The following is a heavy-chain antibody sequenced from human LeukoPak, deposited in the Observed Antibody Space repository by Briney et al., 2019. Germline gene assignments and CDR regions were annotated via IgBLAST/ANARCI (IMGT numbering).Heavy chain of an antibody. D-gene: IGHD3-3*01. CDR1: GGSIISYY. CDR2: IYYSGST. J-gene: IGHJ3*02. Sequence: SETLSLTCTVSGGSIISYYWSWIRQPPGKGLEWIGYIYYSGSTNYNPSLKSRVTISVDTSKNQFSLKLSSVTAADTAVYYCARTRITIFGVVIPDASDIWGQGTMVTVSS. V-gene: IGHV4-59*01. CDR3: ARTRITIFGVVIPDASDI.